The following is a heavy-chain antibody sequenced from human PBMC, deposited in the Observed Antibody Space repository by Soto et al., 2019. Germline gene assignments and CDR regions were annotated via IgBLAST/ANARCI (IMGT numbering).Heavy chain of an antibody. CDR1: GFTFSSHG. J-gene: IGHJ6*02. V-gene: IGHV3-33*01. CDR3: ARWGNDKKMDV. D-gene: IGHD3-16*01. CDR2: IWYDGSNK. Sequence: QVQLVESGGGVVQPGRSLRLSCAASGFTFSSHGMHWVRQAPGKGLEWVAVIWYDGSNKYYGDSVKGRFTISRDNSKNTLYLQMDSLSADDTAVYYCARWGNDKKMDVWGQGTTVTVSS.